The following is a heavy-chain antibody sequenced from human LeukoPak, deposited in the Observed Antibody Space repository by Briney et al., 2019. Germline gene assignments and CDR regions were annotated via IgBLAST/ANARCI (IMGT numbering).Heavy chain of an antibody. CDR3: VNRPYYGSGDYPFEY. CDR1: RFTSRCYS. J-gene: IGHJ4*02. D-gene: IGHD3-22*01. CDR2: VSSGGNT. Sequence: PGGSLRLSCAASRFTSRCYSMNWVRQAPGKGLEWVSTVSSGGNTHYRDSVKGRFTVSGDNSENTLFLQMNNLRAEDTAVYYCVNRPYYGSGDYPFEYWGQGTLVTVSA. V-gene: IGHV3-23*01.